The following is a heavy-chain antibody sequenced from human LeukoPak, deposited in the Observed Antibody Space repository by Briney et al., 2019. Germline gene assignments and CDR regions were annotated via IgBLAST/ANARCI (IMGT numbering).Heavy chain of an antibody. V-gene: IGHV3-11*04. Sequence: PGGSLRLSCAASGFTLSDDYMTWIRQAPGKGLEWVSYISNSDGTTYYADFVRGRFTISRDNAKKSLYLQMNSLTVEDTAVYYCARGGSYSCLDYWGQGTLVTVSS. CDR1: GFTLSDDY. CDR2: ISNSDGTT. CDR3: ARGGSYSCLDY. D-gene: IGHD3-10*01. J-gene: IGHJ4*02.